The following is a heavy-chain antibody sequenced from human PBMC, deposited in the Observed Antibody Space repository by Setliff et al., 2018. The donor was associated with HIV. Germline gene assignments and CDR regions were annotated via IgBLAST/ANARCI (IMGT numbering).Heavy chain of an antibody. CDR3: ARHSDFWSEDAFDI. CDR2: ISTSGST. CDR1: GGSINNFY. V-gene: IGHV4-4*09. D-gene: IGHD3-3*01. J-gene: IGHJ3*02. Sequence: LSLTCTVSGGSINNFYWSWIRQPPGKGLEWIGYISTSGSTKYNPSLKSRVTILVDPSNNQFSLRLSSVTAADTAVYYCARHSDFWSEDAFDIWAQGTVVTVSS.